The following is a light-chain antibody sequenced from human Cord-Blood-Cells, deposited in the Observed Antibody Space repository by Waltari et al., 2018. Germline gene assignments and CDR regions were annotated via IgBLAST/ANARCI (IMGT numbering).Light chain of an antibody. J-gene: IGLJ2*01. CDR1: SSDVGRSYL. CDR2: EGS. V-gene: IGLV2-23*01. Sequence: QSALTQPAPESGSPGPSNTISCTGTSSDVGRSYLVPCYQQHPGKAPNPMIYEGSQRPSGVSNLFSGSKSGSTASRTIAGLQAEDEADDYCCAYAGSSTYVVFGGGTKLAVL. CDR3: CAYAGSSTYVV.